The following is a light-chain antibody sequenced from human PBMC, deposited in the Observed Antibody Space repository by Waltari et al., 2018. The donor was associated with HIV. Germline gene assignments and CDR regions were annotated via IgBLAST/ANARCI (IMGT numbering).Light chain of an antibody. Sequence: ELVLTQSPGTLSLSPGDRAALSCRASENLNSNFLAWYQQKPGQAPRLLIYGATNSATDVPERFSGSWSGTDFTLTISRLEPEDVAVYYCQQYGTSTMYTFGQGTKLEIK. V-gene: IGKV3-20*01. J-gene: IGKJ2*01. CDR1: ENLNSNF. CDR2: GAT. CDR3: QQYGTSTMYT.